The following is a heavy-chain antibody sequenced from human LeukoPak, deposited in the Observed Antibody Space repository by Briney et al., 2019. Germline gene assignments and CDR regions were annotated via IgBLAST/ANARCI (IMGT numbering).Heavy chain of an antibody. Sequence: GGSLRLSCAASGFTFSSYGMHWVRQAPGKGLEWVAVISYDGSNKYYADSVKGRFTISRDNSKNTLYLQMNSLRAEDTAVYYCAKDPIGSGWLGGIFDYWGQGTLVTVSS. J-gene: IGHJ4*02. CDR1: GFTFSSYG. CDR2: ISYDGSNK. V-gene: IGHV3-30*18. D-gene: IGHD6-19*01. CDR3: AKDPIGSGWLGGIFDY.